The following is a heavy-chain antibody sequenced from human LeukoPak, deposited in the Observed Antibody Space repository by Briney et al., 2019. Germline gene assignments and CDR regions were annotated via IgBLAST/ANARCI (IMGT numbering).Heavy chain of an antibody. J-gene: IGHJ6*03. D-gene: IGHD3-16*01. CDR3: AKEGAVLGEYYYYYMDV. CDR2: SGGST. CDR1: GFTFSSYA. V-gene: IGHV3-23*01. Sequence: GGSLRLSCAASGFTFSSYAMTWVRQAPGKGLEWVSGSGGSTDYADSVKGRFTISRDNSKNTLYLQMNSLRAEDTAVYYCAKEGAVLGEYYYYYMDVWGKGTTVTVSS.